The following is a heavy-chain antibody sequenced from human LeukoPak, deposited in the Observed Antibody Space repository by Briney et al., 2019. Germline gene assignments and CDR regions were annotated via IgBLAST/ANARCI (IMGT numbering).Heavy chain of an antibody. CDR1: GFTFSSYA. CDR2: ISGSGGST. V-gene: IGHV3-23*01. Sequence: GGSLRLSCAASGFTFSSYAVSWVRQAPGKGLEWVSAISGSGGSTYYADSVKGRFTISRDNSKNTLYLQMNSLRAEDTAVYYCAKVYGDYPDAFDIWGQGTMVTVSS. CDR3: AKVYGDYPDAFDI. J-gene: IGHJ3*02. D-gene: IGHD4-17*01.